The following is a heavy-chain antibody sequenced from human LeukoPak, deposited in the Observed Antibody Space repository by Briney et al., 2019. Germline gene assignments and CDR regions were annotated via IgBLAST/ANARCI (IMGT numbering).Heavy chain of an antibody. Sequence: PSETLSLTCAVYGGSFSGYYWSWIRQPPGQGLEWIGEIKYSGDTNYNPSLKSRVIISIDTSKNQFSLKLSSVTAADTAVYYCARRYCNSTSCYGDFDYWGQGALVTVSS. CDR3: ARRYCNSTSCYGDFDY. CDR1: GGSFSGYY. CDR2: IKYSGDT. D-gene: IGHD2-2*01. J-gene: IGHJ4*02. V-gene: IGHV4-34*01.